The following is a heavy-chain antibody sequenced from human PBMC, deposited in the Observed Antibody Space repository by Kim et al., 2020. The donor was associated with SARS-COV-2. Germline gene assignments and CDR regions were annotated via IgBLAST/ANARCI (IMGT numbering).Heavy chain of an antibody. V-gene: IGHV1-46*01. D-gene: IGHD6-19*01. CDR3: ARDGAGQNFDH. CDR2: ST. J-gene: IGHJ4*02. Sequence: STNSVRKFRGRLTPSRDTSTSTVYMVINSLRSEDTAVYFCARDGAGQNFDHWGQGTLVTVSS.